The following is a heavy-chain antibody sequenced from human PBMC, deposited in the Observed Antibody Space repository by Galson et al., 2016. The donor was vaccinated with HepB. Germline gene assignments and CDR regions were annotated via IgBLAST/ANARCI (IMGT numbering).Heavy chain of an antibody. V-gene: IGHV5-51*01. CDR2: IYPDDSDT. CDR3: ARRAYSFGLRGGAFDI. Sequence: QSGAEVKKPGESLKISCKGSGYSFVSYWIVWVRQTPGKGLEWMGIIYPDDSDTTYSPSFQGLVTISADKSINTAYLQRSSLKASDTAIYYCARRAYSFGLRGGAFDIWGQGTMVTVSS. CDR1: GYSFVSYW. D-gene: IGHD3-16*01. J-gene: IGHJ3*02.